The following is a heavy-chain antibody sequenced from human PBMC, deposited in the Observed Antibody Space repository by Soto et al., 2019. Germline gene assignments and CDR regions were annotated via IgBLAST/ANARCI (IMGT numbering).Heavy chain of an antibody. J-gene: IGHJ6*02. Sequence: PSETLSLTCAVSGGSIISTNWWTWVRQPPGKGLEWIGEIYHSGSGNTNYNPSLKSRVTISVDKSKNQFSLKLSSVTAADTAVYYCARRVVLVPATSVIYYYGMDVWGQGTTVTVSS. CDR2: IYHSGSGNT. CDR1: GGSIISTNW. V-gene: IGHV4-4*02. D-gene: IGHD2-2*01. CDR3: ARRVVLVPATSVIYYYGMDV.